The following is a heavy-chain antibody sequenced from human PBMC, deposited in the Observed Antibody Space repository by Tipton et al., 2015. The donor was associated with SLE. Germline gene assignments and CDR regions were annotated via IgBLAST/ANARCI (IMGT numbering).Heavy chain of an antibody. CDR3: SRGAADAFDI. CDR1: GGSISSGGYS. V-gene: IGHV4-30-2*01. CDR2: IYHSGST. Sequence: TLSLTCAVSGGSISSGGYSWSWIRQPPGKGLEWIGYIYHSGSTYYNPSLKSRVTISVDRSKNQFSLKLSSVTAADTAVYYCSRGAADAFDIWGQGTVVTVSS. J-gene: IGHJ3*02.